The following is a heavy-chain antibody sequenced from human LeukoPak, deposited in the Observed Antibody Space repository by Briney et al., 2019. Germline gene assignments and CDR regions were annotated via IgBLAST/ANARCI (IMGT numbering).Heavy chain of an antibody. V-gene: IGHV3-53*01. CDR1: GFTVSSNY. CDR2: IYSGGST. D-gene: IGHD6-19*01. Sequence: GGSLRLSCAASGFTVSSNYMSWVRQAPGKGLEWVSVIYSGGSTYYADSVKGRFTISRDSSKNTLYLQMNSLRAEDTAVYYCAREGAVAGLDYWGQGTLVTVSS. J-gene: IGHJ4*02. CDR3: AREGAVAGLDY.